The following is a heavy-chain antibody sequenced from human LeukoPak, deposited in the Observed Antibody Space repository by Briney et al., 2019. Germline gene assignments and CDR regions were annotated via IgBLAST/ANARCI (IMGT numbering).Heavy chain of an antibody. V-gene: IGHV4-39*01. CDR2: MYYSGST. D-gene: IGHD2-15*01. Sequence: SETLSLTCTVSGGSMSSSSFYWGWIRQPPGKGLEWIGSMYYSGSTYYNPSLKSRVTTSVDTSKNQFSLKLSSVTAADTAVYYCARHDTSGYSEHFDYWGQGTLVTVS. CDR3: ARHDTSGYSEHFDY. CDR1: GGSMSSSSFY. J-gene: IGHJ4*02.